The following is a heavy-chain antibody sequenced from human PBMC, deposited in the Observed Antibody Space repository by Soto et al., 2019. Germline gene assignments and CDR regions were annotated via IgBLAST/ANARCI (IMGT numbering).Heavy chain of an antibody. D-gene: IGHD3-22*01. Sequence: QVQLQESGPGLVKPSETLSLTCTVSGGSVSSGSYYWSWIRQPPGQGLEWIGYIYYSGSTNYNPPLLSRVTISVDTSKNQFALKLSSVTAADTAVYYCARLARYYDSSGYYDAFDIWGQGTMVTVSS. CDR1: GGSVSSGSYY. J-gene: IGHJ3*02. CDR2: IYYSGST. CDR3: ARLARYYDSSGYYDAFDI. V-gene: IGHV4-61*01.